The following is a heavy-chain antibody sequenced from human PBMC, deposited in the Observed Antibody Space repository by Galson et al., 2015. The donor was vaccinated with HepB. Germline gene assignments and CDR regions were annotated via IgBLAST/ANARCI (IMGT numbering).Heavy chain of an antibody. J-gene: IGHJ3*02. Sequence: SLRLSCAASGFTFSSYGMHWVRQAPGKGLEWVALISYDGSNKKYVDSVKGRFTISRDSSKNTLYLQMNSLRAEDTAVYYCAFLGNSGSYLAVFDIWGQGTRVTVSS. CDR3: AFLGNSGSYLAVFDI. V-gene: IGHV3-30*03. D-gene: IGHD1-26*01. CDR2: ISYDGSNK. CDR1: GFTFSSYG.